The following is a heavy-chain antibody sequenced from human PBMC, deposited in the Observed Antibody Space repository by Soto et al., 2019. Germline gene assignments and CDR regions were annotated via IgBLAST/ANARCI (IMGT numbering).Heavy chain of an antibody. D-gene: IGHD1-26*01. J-gene: IGHJ4*02. CDR1: GYSFASYW. Sequence: GESLKISCKGSGYSFASYWIGWVRQMPGKGLEWMGIIYPGDSDTRYSPSFQGQVTISADKSISTPYLQWNSLRASDTAMYYCARQELKDGYNLDYWGQGTLVTVS. CDR3: ARQELKDGYNLDY. V-gene: IGHV5-51*01. CDR2: IYPGDSDT.